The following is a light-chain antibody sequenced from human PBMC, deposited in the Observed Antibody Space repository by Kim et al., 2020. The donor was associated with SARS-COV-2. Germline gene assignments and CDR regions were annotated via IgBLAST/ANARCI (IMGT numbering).Light chain of an antibody. CDR3: CSYAGSYTFWV. CDR1: SSDVGGYNY. J-gene: IGLJ3*02. Sequence: QSALTQPRSVSGSPVQSVTISCTGTSSDVGGYNYVSWYQQHPGKAPKLMIYDVSKRPSGVPDRFSGSKSGNTASLTISGLQAEDEADYYCCSYAGSYTFWVFGGGTQLTVL. CDR2: DVS. V-gene: IGLV2-11*01.